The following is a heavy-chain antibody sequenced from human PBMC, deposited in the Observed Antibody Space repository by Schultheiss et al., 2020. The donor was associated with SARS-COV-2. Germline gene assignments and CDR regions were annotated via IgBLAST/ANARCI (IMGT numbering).Heavy chain of an antibody. CDR1: GFTFTSYA. D-gene: IGHD4-17*01. CDR2: VSGSGDSR. J-gene: IGHJ4*02. CDR3: ARESPVTMTTVTDFDY. Sequence: GGSLRLSCAASGFTFTSYAMSWVRQAPGKGLEWVSTVSGSGDSRYYADSVKGQFTISRDNSKNTLYLQMNSLRAEDTAVYYCARESPVTMTTVTDFDYWGQGTRVTVSS. V-gene: IGHV3-23*01.